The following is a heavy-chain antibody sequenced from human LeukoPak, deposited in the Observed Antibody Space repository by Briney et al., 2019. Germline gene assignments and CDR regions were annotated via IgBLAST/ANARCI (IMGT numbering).Heavy chain of an antibody. D-gene: IGHD6-13*01. Sequence: QPGGSLRLSCAASGFTFSNYEMNWVRQAPGKGLEWVSYISSSGSTIYYADSVKGRFTISRDNAKNSLYLQMNSLRAEDTAVYYCARPYSSSWNYYFDYWGQGTLVTVSS. V-gene: IGHV3-48*03. CDR1: GFTFSNYE. CDR2: ISSSGSTI. J-gene: IGHJ4*02. CDR3: ARPYSSSWNYYFDY.